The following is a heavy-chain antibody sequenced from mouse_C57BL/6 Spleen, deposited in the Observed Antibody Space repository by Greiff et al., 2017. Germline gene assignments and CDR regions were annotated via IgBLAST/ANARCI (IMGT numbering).Heavy chain of an antibody. CDR3: ARAGGVRSTWFAY. V-gene: IGHV1-82*01. Sequence: VKLMESGPELVKPGASVKISCKASGYAFSRSWMNWVKQRPGKGLEWIGRIYPGDGDTNYNGKFKGKATLTADKSSSTAYMQLSSLTSEDSAVYFCARAGGVRSTWFAYWGQGTLVTVSA. CDR2: IYPGDGDT. J-gene: IGHJ3*01. CDR1: GYAFSRSW. D-gene: IGHD5-1*01.